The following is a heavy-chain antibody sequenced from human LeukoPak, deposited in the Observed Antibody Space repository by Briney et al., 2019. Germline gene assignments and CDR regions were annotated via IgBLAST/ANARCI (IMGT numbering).Heavy chain of an antibody. CDR3: ARDFGPRLYAFDV. V-gene: IGHV3-21*01. D-gene: IGHD3-16*01. CDR1: GFTFRSYT. J-gene: IGHJ3*01. Sequence: GGSLRLSCAASGFTFRSYTMNWVRQAPGKGLEWVSSISGSSRHKYYADSVKGRFTISRDDAKNSLYLQMNSLRAEDTAVYFCARDFGPRLYAFDVWGQGTMITVSS. CDR2: ISGSSRHK.